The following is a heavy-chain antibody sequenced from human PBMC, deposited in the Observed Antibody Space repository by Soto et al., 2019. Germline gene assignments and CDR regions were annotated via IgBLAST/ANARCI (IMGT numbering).Heavy chain of an antibody. CDR2: IIPIFGTA. D-gene: IGHD3-22*01. J-gene: IGHJ6*02. V-gene: IGHV1-69*13. CDR3: ARGIAVVSVGYYYGMHV. CDR1: GGTFSSCA. Sequence: ASVKVSCKASGGTFSSCAISWVRQAPGQGLEWMGGIIPIFGTANYAQKFQGRVTITADESTSTAYMELSSLRSEDTAVYYCARGIAVVSVGYYYGMHVWGQGTTVTVS.